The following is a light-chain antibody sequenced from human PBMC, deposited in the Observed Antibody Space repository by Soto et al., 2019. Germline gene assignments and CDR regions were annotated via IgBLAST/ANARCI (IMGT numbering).Light chain of an antibody. CDR2: AAS. J-gene: IGKJ4*01. V-gene: IGKV1-9*01. Sequence: DIQLTQSPSFLPASVGDRVTITCRASQGSSRNLAWYQHKPGKAPKLLIYAASTLQSGVPSRFSGRGFGTEFTLTISSLQPEDFATSYCQQLNSYPPLTFGGGTKVEIK. CDR3: QQLNSYPPLT. CDR1: QGSSRN.